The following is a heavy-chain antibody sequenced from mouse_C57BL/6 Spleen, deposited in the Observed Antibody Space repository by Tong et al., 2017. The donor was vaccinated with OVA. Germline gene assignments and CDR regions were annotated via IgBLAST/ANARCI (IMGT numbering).Heavy chain of an antibody. CDR1: GYTFTDYE. J-gene: IGHJ3*01. D-gene: IGHD1-1*01. CDR2: IDPETGGT. CDR3: ARSLTTVAAWFAY. Sequence: VQLQQSGAELVRPGASVKLSCKALGYTFTDYEMHWVKQTPVHGLEWIGAIDPETGGTAYNQKFKGKATLTADKSSSTAYMELRSLTSEDSAVYYCARSLTTVAAWFAYWGQGTLVTVSA. V-gene: IGHV1-15*01.